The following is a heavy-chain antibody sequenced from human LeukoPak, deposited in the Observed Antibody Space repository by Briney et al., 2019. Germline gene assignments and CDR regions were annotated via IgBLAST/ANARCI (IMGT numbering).Heavy chain of an antibody. J-gene: IGHJ4*02. CDR1: GYTFISYA. CDR2: ISAYNGNT. CDR3: ARDWVGAPPFDY. D-gene: IGHD1-26*01. Sequence: GASVKVSCKASGYTFISYAINWVRQAPGQGLEWMGWISAYNGNTNYAQKLQGRVTMTTDTSTSTAYMELRSLRSDDTAVYYCARDWVGAPPFDYWGQGTLVTVSS. V-gene: IGHV1-18*01.